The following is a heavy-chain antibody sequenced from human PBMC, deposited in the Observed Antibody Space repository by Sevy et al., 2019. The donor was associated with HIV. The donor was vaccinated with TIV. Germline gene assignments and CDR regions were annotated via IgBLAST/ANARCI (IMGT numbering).Heavy chain of an antibody. CDR2: ISGYNGYT. CDR1: GYSFTNYG. J-gene: IGHJ5*02. V-gene: IGHV1-18*01. Sequence: ASVKVSCKASGYSFTNYGIGWVRQAPGQGLEWMGWISGYNGYTNYAQNLQGRVTMTTDTSTSTAYMGLRGLRSDDTAIYYCAKERKNIRSWFDPWGQGTLVTVSS. D-gene: IGHD3-3*02. CDR3: AKERKNIRSWFDP.